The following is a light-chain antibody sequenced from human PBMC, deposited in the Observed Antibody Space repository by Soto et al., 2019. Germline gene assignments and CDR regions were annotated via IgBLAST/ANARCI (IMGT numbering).Light chain of an antibody. J-gene: IGLJ2*01. CDR2: EVS. CDR1: SSDVGAYNY. V-gene: IGLV2-8*01. Sequence: QSALTQPPSASGSPGQSVTISCTGTSSDVGAYNYVSWYQQHPGKAPKLMIYEVSKRPSGVPDRFSGSKSGNTASLTVSGLQAEDEADYYCDSLVRGNNLFFGGGTKVTVL. CDR3: DSLVRGNNLF.